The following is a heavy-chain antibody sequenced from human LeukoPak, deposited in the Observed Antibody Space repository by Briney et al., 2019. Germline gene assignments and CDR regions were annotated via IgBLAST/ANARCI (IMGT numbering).Heavy chain of an antibody. D-gene: IGHD3-22*01. Sequence: ASVKVSCKASGYTFTSYGIRWVRQAPGQGLEWMGWISAYNGNTNYAQKLQGRVTMTTDTSTSTAYMELRSLRSDDTAVYYCARSGHYYDSSGYSIYYYYGMDVWGQGTTVTVSS. CDR2: ISAYNGNT. CDR1: GYTFTSYG. V-gene: IGHV1-18*01. J-gene: IGHJ6*02. CDR3: ARSGHYYDSSGYSIYYYYGMDV.